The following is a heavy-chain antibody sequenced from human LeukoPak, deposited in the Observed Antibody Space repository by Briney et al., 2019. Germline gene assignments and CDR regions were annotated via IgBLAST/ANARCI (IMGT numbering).Heavy chain of an antibody. CDR2: ISSSGSTI. D-gene: IGHD3-10*01. V-gene: IGHV3-48*03. Sequence: AGGSLRLSCAASGFTFSSYEMNWVRQAPGKGLEWVSYISSSGSTIYYADSVEGRFTISRDNAKNSLYLQMNSLRAEDTAVYYCASSSHYFGEYYFDYWGQGTLVTVSS. J-gene: IGHJ4*02. CDR3: ASSSHYFGEYYFDY. CDR1: GFTFSSYE.